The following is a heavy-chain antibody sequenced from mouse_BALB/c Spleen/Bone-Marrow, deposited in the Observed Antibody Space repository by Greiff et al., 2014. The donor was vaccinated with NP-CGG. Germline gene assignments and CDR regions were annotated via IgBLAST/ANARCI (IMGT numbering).Heavy chain of an antibody. Sequence: VKLQESGPELVKPGASVKMSCKASGYTFTDYIISWVKQRVGQGLEWIGEIYPGTGSTYYSEKFKGKATLTADKSSNIAYMQLSSLTSEDSAVYFCARRKNVWFAYWGQGTLVTVSA. V-gene: IGHV1-77*01. CDR3: ARRKNVWFAY. CDR1: GYTFTDYI. CDR2: IYPGTGST. J-gene: IGHJ3*01.